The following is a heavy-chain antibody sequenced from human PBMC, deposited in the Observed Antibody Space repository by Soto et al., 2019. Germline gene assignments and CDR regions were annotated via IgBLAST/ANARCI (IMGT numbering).Heavy chain of an antibody. V-gene: IGHV1-69*06. Sequence: SVKVSCKASGGTFSSYAISWVRQAPGQGLEWMGGIIPIFGTANYAQKFQGRVTITADKSTSTAYMELSSLRSEDTAVYYCARGTKVAGTFSPSYGGKGTLVTVSS. CDR1: GGTFSSYA. CDR2: IIPIFGTA. J-gene: IGHJ4*02. D-gene: IGHD6-19*01. CDR3: ARGTKVAGTFSPSY.